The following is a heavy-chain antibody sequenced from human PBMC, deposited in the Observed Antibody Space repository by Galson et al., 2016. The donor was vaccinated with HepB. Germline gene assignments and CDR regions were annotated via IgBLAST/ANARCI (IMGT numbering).Heavy chain of an antibody. CDR1: GFAFNTYW. CDR2: IKQDASEK. CDR3: ARDYRHCGADPM. V-gene: IGHV3-7*01. Sequence: SLRLSCAASGFAFNTYWMSWVRHAPGKGLEWVANIKQDASEKYYVDSVKGRFTISRDNAKNSLYLQMNSLTADDTAVYYCARDYRHCGADPMGAHGTLVTVAS. D-gene: IGHD2-21*02. J-gene: IGHJ4*01.